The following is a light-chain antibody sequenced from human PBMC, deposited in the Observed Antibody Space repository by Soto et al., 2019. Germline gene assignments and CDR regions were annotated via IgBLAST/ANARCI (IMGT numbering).Light chain of an antibody. V-gene: IGLV2-14*01. CDR1: SSDVGGYNY. Sequence: QSALTQPASVSGSPGQSITISCTGTSSDVGGYNYVSWYQQHPGKAPKLMIYDVSNRPSGVSNRFSGSKSGNTASLTISGLQAEDEAEYYCSSYTSSSRVVFGGGTNLTVL. CDR2: DVS. J-gene: IGLJ2*01. CDR3: SSYTSSSRVV.